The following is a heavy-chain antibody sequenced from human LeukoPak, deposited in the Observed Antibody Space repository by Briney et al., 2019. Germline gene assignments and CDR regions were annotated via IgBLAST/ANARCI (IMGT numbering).Heavy chain of an antibody. Sequence: ASVKVSCKASGGTFSSYAIGWVRQAPGQGLEWMGRIIPILGIANYAQKFQGRVTITADKSTSTAYMELSSLRSEDTAVYYCARDPRVVITPSGMDVWGQGTTVTVSS. CDR3: ARDPRVVITPSGMDV. V-gene: IGHV1-69*04. CDR2: IIPILGIA. D-gene: IGHD3-22*01. J-gene: IGHJ6*02. CDR1: GGTFSSYA.